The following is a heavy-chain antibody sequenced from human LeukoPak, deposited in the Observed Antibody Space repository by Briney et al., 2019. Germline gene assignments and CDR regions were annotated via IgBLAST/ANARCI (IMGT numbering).Heavy chain of an antibody. V-gene: IGHV3-23*01. CDR3: ANDPGAFPYFFDS. Sequence: PGGSLRLSCAASGFTFGSYAMNWVRRSPGKGLEYGSGISDTGHSPYYAPSVRGRFTISRDNSNNTLYLQMNSLRPEDTAVYYCANDPGAFPYFFDSWGQGTLVTVSS. J-gene: IGHJ4*02. D-gene: IGHD2/OR15-2a*01. CDR1: GFTFGSYA. CDR2: ISDTGHSP.